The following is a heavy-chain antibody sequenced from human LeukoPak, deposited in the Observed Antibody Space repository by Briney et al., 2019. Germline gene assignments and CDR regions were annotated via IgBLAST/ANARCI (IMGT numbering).Heavy chain of an antibody. D-gene: IGHD3-22*01. CDR3: AKAYYDSSGYHPEYFQH. V-gene: IGHV3-48*03. J-gene: IGHJ1*01. CDR1: GFTFSSYE. CDR2: ISSSGSTI. Sequence: PGGSLRLSCAASGFTFSSYETNWARQAPGKGLEWVSYISSSGSTIYYADSVKGRFTISRDNAKNSLYLQMNSLRAEDTAVYYCAKAYYDSSGYHPEYFQHWGQGTLVTVSS.